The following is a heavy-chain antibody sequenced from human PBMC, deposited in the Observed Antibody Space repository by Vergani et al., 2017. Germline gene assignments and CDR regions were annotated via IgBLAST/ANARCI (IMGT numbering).Heavy chain of an antibody. CDR2: IWYDGSNK. CDR1: GFTFSSYG. J-gene: IGHJ5*02. V-gene: IGHV3-33*03. D-gene: IGHD1-26*01. CDR3: ARSGSYRGWFDP. Sequence: QVQLVESGGGVVQPGRSLRLSCAASGFTFSSYGMHWVRQAPGKGLEWVAVIWYDGSNKYYADSVKGRFTISRDNAKNTLYLQMNSLRAEDTAVYYCARSGSYRGWFDPWGQGTLVTVSS.